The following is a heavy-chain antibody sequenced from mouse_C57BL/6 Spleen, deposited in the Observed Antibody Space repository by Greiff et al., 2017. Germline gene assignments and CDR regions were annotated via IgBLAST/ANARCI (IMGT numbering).Heavy chain of an antibody. V-gene: IGHV3-6*01. CDR3: ASEDYDYERFAY. CDR1: GYSITSGYY. Sequence: EVQLQQSGPGLVKPSQSLSLTCSVTGYSITSGYYWNWIRQFPGNKLEWMGYISYDGSNNYNPSLKNRISITRDTSKNQFFLKLNSVTTEDTATYYCASEDYDYERFAYWGQGTLVTVSA. D-gene: IGHD2-4*01. J-gene: IGHJ3*01. CDR2: ISYDGSN.